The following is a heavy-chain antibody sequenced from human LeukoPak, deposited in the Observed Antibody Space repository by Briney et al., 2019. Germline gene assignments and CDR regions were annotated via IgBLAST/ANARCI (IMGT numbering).Heavy chain of an antibody. D-gene: IGHD3-3*01. J-gene: IGHJ6*03. CDR1: GFTFSSYG. V-gene: IGHV3-33*01. CDR3: AREIRFLEWLTENYYYYMDV. CDR2: IWYDGSNK. Sequence: GGSLRLPCAASGFTFSSYGMHWVRQAPGKGLEWVAVIWYDGSNKYYADPVKGRFTISRDNSKNTLYLQMNSLRAEDTAVYYCAREIRFLEWLTENYYYYMDVWGKGTTVTVSS.